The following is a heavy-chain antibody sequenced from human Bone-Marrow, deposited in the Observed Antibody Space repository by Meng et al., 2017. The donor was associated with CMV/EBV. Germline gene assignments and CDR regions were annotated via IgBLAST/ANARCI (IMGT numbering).Heavy chain of an antibody. J-gene: IGHJ6*02. Sequence: ASVKVSCKASGYTFTGYYMHWVRQAPGQGLEWMGWISAYNGNTNYAQKLQGRVTMTTDTSTSTAYMELRSLRSDDTAVYYCARDSALNYYDFWSGYYTGGLGMDVWGQGTTATVSS. V-gene: IGHV1-18*04. CDR1: GYTFTGYY. D-gene: IGHD3-3*01. CDR2: ISAYNGNT. CDR3: ARDSALNYYDFWSGYYTGGLGMDV.